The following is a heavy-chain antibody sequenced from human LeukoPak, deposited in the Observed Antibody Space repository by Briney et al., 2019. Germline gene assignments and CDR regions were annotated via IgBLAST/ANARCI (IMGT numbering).Heavy chain of an antibody. CDR3: AGHKVHDFGGSDWYFDL. Sequence: KPSETLSLTCTVSGASISRSSWSWIRQPPGKGLEWIGYMFYGGDTNHNPSLKSRVTMSVDMSKNQFSLRLSSVTAADTAVYYCAGHKVHDFGGSDWYFDLWGRGTLVTVSS. CDR2: MFYGGDT. V-gene: IGHV4-59*08. J-gene: IGHJ2*01. D-gene: IGHD4-23*01. CDR1: GASISRSS.